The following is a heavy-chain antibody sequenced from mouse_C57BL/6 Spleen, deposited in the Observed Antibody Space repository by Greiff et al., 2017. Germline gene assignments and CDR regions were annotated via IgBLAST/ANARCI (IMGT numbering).Heavy chain of an antibody. CDR2: INPNNGGT. CDR3: ARRPYDGYWYFDV. J-gene: IGHJ1*03. CDR1: GYTFTDYY. D-gene: IGHD2-3*01. V-gene: IGHV1-26*01. Sequence: QLQQSGPELVKPGASVKISCKASGYTFTDYYMNWVKQSHGKSLEWIGDINPNNGGTSYNQKFKGKATLTVDKSSSTAYMELRSLTSEDSAVYYCARRPYDGYWYFDVWGTGTTVTVSS.